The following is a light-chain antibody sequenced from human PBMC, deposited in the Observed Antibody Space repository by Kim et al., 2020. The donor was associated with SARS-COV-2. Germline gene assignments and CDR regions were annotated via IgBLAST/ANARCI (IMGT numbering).Light chain of an antibody. CDR2: WAS. J-gene: IGKJ4*01. CDR3: QQYFRTPPT. V-gene: IGKV4-1*01. CDR1: QSALHSSNNKKY. Sequence: ATITCKSSQSALHSSNNKKYLAWYQQQPGQPPKLLIYWASTRESGVPDRFSGSGSGTDFTLTISSLQAEDVAIYYCQQYFRTPPTFGGGTKVDIK.